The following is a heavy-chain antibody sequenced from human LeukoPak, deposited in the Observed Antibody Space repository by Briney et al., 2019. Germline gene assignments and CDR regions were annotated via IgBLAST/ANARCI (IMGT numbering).Heavy chain of an antibody. CDR1: GFTFSGSA. J-gene: IGHJ4*02. CDR2: IRSKANSYAT. Sequence: GGSLRLSFAASGFTFSGSAMHWVRQASGKGLEWVGRIRSKANSYATAYAASVKGRFTISRDDSKNTAYLQMNSLKTEDTAVYYCTSWALGYCSGGSCDYWGQGTLVTVSS. V-gene: IGHV3-73*01. CDR3: TSWALGYCSGGSCDY. D-gene: IGHD2-15*01.